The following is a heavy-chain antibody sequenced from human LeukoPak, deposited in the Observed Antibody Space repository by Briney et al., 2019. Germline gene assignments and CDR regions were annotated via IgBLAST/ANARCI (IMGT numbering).Heavy chain of an antibody. CDR1: GFTFSNYA. CDR2: ISGSGGST. D-gene: IGHD4-17*01. V-gene: IGHV3-23*01. CDR3: AKEGVFGDYVYAFDI. J-gene: IGHJ3*02. Sequence: GGSLRLSCAASGFTFSNYAMRWVRQAPGKGLEWVSAISGSGGSTYYADSVKGRFTISRDNSKNTLYLQMNSLRAEDTAVYYCAKEGVFGDYVYAFDIWGQGTMVTVSS.